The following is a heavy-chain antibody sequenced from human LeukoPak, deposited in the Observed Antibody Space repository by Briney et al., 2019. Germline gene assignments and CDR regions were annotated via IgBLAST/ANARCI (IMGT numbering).Heavy chain of an antibody. V-gene: IGHV5-51*01. Sequence: GGSLQISCKCSGFRFTSYWIGWVGQLPGKGLDWMGIIYPGDSDTRYSASFQGQVTISAGKSISTAYLQWSSLKASDTAMYYCARLLRSDSSTVGNFDYWGQGTLVTVSS. CDR1: GFRFTSYW. CDR3: ARLLRSDSSTVGNFDY. CDR2: IYPGDSDT. D-gene: IGHD6-13*01. J-gene: IGHJ4*02.